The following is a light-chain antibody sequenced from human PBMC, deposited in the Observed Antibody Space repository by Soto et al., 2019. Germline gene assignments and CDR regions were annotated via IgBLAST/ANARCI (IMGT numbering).Light chain of an antibody. CDR1: SSNIGSNY. J-gene: IGLJ3*02. V-gene: IGLV1-47*01. CDR2: RNN. Sequence: QLVLTQPPSASGTPGQRVTIYCSGSSSNIGSNYVYWYQQLPGTAPKLLIYRNNQRPSGVPDRFSGSKSGTSASLAISGLRSEDEADYYCAAWDDSLSGHWVFGGGTKLTVL. CDR3: AAWDDSLSGHWV.